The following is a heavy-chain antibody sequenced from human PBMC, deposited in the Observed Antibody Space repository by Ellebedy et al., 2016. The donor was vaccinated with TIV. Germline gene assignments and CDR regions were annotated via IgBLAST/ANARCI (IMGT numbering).Heavy chain of an antibody. D-gene: IGHD3-16*01. CDR3: SRWGKDRKNNY. J-gene: IGHJ4*02. CDR2: IWYDGSNK. CDR1: GFTFSSHG. V-gene: IGHV3-33*01. Sequence: PGGSLRLSCAASGFTFSSHGMHWVRQAPGKGLEWVAVIWYDGSNKYYADSVKGRFTISRDNSKNMLYLQMNSLRAEDTAVEYCSRWGKDRKNNYWGQGTLVTVSS.